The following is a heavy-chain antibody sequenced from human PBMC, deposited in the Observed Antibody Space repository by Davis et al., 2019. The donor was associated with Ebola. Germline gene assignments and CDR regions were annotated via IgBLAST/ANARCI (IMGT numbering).Heavy chain of an antibody. CDR2: ISAYTVNT. Sequence: AASVTVSCKASGYTFTSYDINWVRQAPGQGLEWMGWISAYTVNTNYAQKLQGRVTMTTDTSTSTAYMELRSLRSDDTAVYYCARDYGPIVVGATSWWFDPWGQGTLVTVSS. J-gene: IGHJ5*02. CDR1: GYTFTSYD. V-gene: IGHV1-18*04. CDR3: ARDYGPIVVGATSWWFDP. D-gene: IGHD1-26*01.